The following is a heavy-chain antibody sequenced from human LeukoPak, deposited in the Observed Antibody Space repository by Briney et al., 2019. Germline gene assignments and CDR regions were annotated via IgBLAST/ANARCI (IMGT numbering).Heavy chain of an antibody. D-gene: IGHD3-10*02. CDR1: GFPFSDFS. CDR2: TNSGGTTT. Sequence: GGSLRLSCATSGFPFSDFSMTWVRQAPGKGLGWISTTNSGGTTTYYAESVKGRFTISRDNFKNALYLQMSSLRVEDTAIYYCAKQSYARSLGEGGPGTLVTVSS. V-gene: IGHV3-23*01. J-gene: IGHJ4*02. CDR3: AKQSYARSLGE.